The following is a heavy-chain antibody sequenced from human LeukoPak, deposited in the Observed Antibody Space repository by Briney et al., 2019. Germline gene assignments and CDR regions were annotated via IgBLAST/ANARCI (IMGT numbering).Heavy chain of an antibody. V-gene: IGHV1-2*02. D-gene: IGHD2-2*01. Sequence: SSVKVSCKASGYTFTGYYMHWVRQAPGQGLEWMGWINPNSGGTNYAQKFQGRVTMTRDTSISTAYLELNRLRSDDTAVYYCARGCFSVGTSCYPFDYWGQGTLVTVSS. CDR2: INPNSGGT. CDR3: ARGCFSVGTSCYPFDY. J-gene: IGHJ4*02. CDR1: GYTFTGYY.